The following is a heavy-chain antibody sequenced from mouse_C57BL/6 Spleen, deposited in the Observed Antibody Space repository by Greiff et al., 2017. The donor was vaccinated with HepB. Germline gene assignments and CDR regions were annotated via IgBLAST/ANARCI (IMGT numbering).Heavy chain of an antibody. V-gene: IGHV3-6*01. CDR2: ISYDGSN. CDR3: AREKFTMITTTVYYAMDY. J-gene: IGHJ4*01. D-gene: IGHD2-4*01. CDR1: GYSITSGYY. Sequence: EVKLQESGPGLVKPSQSLSLTCSVTGYSITSGYYWNWIRQFPGNKLEWMGYISYDGSNNYNPSLKNRISITRDTSKNQFFLKLNSVTTEDTATYYCAREKFTMITTTVYYAMDYWGQGTSVTVSS.